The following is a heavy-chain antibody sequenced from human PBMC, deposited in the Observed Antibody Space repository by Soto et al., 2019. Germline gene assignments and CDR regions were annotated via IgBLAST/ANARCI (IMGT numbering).Heavy chain of an antibody. V-gene: IGHV1-69*12. J-gene: IGHJ5*02. CDR1: GGTFSSYA. CDR2: IIPIFGTA. D-gene: IGHD2-2*02. CDR3: ARAPVPATAIQLEEFDP. Sequence: QVQLVQSGAEVKKPGSSVKVSCKASGGTFSSYAISWVRQAPGQGLEWMGGIIPIFGTANYARKFQGSVTITADESTSTAYRDLSSLRSENTAVYYCARAPVPATAIQLEEFDPWGQGTLVTVSS.